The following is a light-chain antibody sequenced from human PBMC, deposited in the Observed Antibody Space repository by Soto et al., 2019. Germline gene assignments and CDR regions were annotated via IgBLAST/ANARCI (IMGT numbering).Light chain of an antibody. CDR3: CSHAGSYTYV. CDR1: SSDVGGYKY. Sequence: QSALTQPRSVSGSPVQAVTISCTGTSSDVGGYKYVYWYQQHPGKAPKVVIYDVSKRPSGIPDRFSGSKSGNTASLTISGLQAEDEADYYCCSHAGSYTYVFGTGTKLTVL. J-gene: IGLJ1*01. CDR2: DVS. V-gene: IGLV2-11*01.